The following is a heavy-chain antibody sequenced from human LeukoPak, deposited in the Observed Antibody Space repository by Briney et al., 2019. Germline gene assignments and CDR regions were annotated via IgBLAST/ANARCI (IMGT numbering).Heavy chain of an antibody. CDR3: ARGSDFDSSGYYPYYYYYYNMDV. J-gene: IGHJ6*02. CDR2: ISSSSSYI. CDR1: GFTFSSYS. D-gene: IGHD3-22*01. V-gene: IGHV3-21*01. Sequence: GESLRLSCAASGFTFSSYSMNWVRQAPGKGLEWDSSISSSSSYIYYADSAKGRFTISRDNAKNSLFLQMNSLRAEDTAVYYCARGSDFDSSGYYPYYYYYYNMDVWGQGTTVTVSS.